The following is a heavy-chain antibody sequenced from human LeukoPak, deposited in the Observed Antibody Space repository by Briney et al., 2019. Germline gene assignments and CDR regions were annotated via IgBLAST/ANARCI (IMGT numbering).Heavy chain of an antibody. CDR3: ITDPAGVTTVTSPNYYFDY. J-gene: IGHJ4*02. CDR1: GFTFSDVW. D-gene: IGHD4-17*01. Sequence: GGSLRLSCAASGFTFSDVWMSWVRQAPGKGLEWVGRIGTKTQSGTPVYATPVQGRFTVPRDDSKNTLYLQMDSLKTEDTAVYYCITDPAGVTTVTSPNYYFDYWGQGTLVTVSS. V-gene: IGHV3-15*04. CDR2: IGTKTQSGTP.